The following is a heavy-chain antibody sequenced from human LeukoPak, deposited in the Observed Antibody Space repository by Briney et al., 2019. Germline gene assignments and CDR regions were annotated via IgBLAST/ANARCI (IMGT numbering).Heavy chain of an antibody. V-gene: IGHV1-2*02. Sequence: ASVNVSCTASGYTFTGYYMHWVRQAPGQGLEWMGWINPNSGGTNYAQKFQGRVTMTRDTSISTAYMELSRLRSDDTAVYYCASYSSSPYYFDYWGQGTLVTVSS. CDR2: INPNSGGT. CDR1: GYTFTGYY. CDR3: ASYSSSPYYFDY. J-gene: IGHJ4*02. D-gene: IGHD6-6*01.